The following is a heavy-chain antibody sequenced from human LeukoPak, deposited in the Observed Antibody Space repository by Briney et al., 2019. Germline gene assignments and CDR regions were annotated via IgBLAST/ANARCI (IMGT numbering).Heavy chain of an antibody. CDR1: GFTFSSYW. CDR3: ARKVTMVRGVITYFDY. J-gene: IGHJ4*02. D-gene: IGHD3-10*01. CDR2: TKQDGSEK. V-gene: IGHV3-7*01. Sequence: GGSLRLSCAASGFTFSSYWMSWVRQAPGKGLEWVANTKQDGSEKYYVDSVKGRFTISRDNAKNSLYLQMNSLRAEDTAVYYCARKVTMVRGVITYFDYWGQGTLVTVSS.